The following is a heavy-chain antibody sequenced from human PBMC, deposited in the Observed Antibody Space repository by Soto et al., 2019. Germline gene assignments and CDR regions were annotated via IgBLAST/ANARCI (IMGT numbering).Heavy chain of an antibody. CDR2: ISYSGTT. J-gene: IGHJ4*02. CDR3: ARQFCGGDCLPPLN. D-gene: IGHD2-21*02. CDR1: GGSISSGGYY. V-gene: IGHV4-31*03. Sequence: QVQLQESGPGLVKPSETLSLTCTLSGGSISSGGYYWTWIRQHPGKGLEWIGYISYSGTTSYNPSLKSRLTISIDTQNQFSLKLSSVTAADTATYDCARQFCGGDCLPPLNLGQGTLVTVSS.